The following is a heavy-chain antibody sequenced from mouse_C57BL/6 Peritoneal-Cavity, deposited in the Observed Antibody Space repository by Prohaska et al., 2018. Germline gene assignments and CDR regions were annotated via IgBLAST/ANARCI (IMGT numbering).Heavy chain of an antibody. D-gene: IGHD1-1*01. Sequence: EVQLVESGGGLVKPGRSLKLSCSASGFTFSDYGMHWVRQAPEKGLEGGAYISSCSSTYYDADTVKGRFTISRDNAKNTLFLQMTSLRSEDTAMYYCATPYYGSSSYWYFDVWGTGTTVTVAS. CDR2: ISSCSSTY. V-gene: IGHV5-17*01. CDR1: GFTFSDYG. CDR3: ATPYYGSSSYWYFDV. J-gene: IGHJ1*03.